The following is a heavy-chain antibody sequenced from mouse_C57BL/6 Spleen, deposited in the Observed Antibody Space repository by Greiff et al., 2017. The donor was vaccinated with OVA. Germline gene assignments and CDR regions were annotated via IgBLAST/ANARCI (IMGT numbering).Heavy chain of an antibody. CDR1: GYTFTEYT. D-gene: IGHD4-1*01. V-gene: IGHV1-62-2*01. CDR3: ARDEGELGQEGFAY. CDR2: FYPGSGSI. J-gene: IGHJ3*01. Sequence: VQLQESGAELVKPGASVKLSCKASGYTFTEYTIHWVKQRSGQGLEWIGWFYPGSGSIKYNEKFKDKATLTADKSSSTVYMELSRLTSEGSAVYLCARDEGELGQEGFAYWGQGTLVTVSA.